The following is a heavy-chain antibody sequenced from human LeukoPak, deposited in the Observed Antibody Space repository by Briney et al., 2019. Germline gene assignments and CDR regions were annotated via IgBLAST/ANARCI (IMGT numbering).Heavy chain of an antibody. CDR1: GGTFSSYA. D-gene: IGHD6-25*01. Sequence: SVKVSCKASGGTFSSYAISCVRQAPGQGLEWMGGIIPIFGTANYAQKFQARVTITTAESTSTDYMELSSLRSEDTAVYYCARRYDSSGAWFDPWGQGTLVTVSS. J-gene: IGHJ5*02. V-gene: IGHV1-69*05. CDR2: IIPIFGTA. CDR3: ARRYDSSGAWFDP.